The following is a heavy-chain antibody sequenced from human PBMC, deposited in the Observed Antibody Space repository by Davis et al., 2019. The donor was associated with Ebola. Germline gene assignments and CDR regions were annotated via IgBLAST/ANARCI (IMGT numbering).Heavy chain of an antibody. V-gene: IGHV4-34*01. CDR1: GGSISGYY. CDR3: ARERAYSSSWYWFDP. CDR2: INHSGST. D-gene: IGHD6-13*01. Sequence: MPSETLSLTCTVSGGSISGYYWSWIRQPPGKGLEWIGEINHSGSTNYNPSLKSRVTISVDTSKNQFSLKLSSVTAADTAVYYCARERAYSSSWYWFDPWGQGTLVTVSS. J-gene: IGHJ5*02.